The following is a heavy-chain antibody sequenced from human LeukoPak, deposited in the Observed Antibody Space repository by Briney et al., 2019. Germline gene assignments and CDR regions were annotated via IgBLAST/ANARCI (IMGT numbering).Heavy chain of an antibody. D-gene: IGHD1-26*01. J-gene: IGHJ4*02. Sequence: GESLKISCAASGFTVSSNYMSWVRQAPGKGLEWVSIIYSVGSTYYADSVKGRFTISRDNSKNTLYLQMNSLRAEDTAVYYCARGEARAFDYWGQGTLVTVSS. CDR1: GFTVSSNY. CDR2: IYSVGST. CDR3: ARGEARAFDY. V-gene: IGHV3-66*01.